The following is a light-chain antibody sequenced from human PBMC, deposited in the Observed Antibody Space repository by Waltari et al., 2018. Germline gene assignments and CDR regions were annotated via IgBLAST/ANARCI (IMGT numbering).Light chain of an antibody. Sequence: DIQMTQSPSSVSASVGDRVTITCRASQGISNWLAWYQQKPGKAPKLLIYAASSLQSGVPSRVSGSGSGTDFTLTISSLQPEDFGTYFGQQTGTFPLTFGGGTKVDIK. V-gene: IGKV1-12*01. CDR1: QGISNW. CDR2: AAS. CDR3: QQTGTFPLT. J-gene: IGKJ4*01.